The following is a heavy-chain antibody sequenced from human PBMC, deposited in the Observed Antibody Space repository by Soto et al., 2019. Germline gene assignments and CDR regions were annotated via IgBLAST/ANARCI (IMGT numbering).Heavy chain of an antibody. V-gene: IGHV1-18*01. CDR2: ISAYNYNT. J-gene: IGHJ5*02. CDR1: GYTFTSYG. CDR3: ARVVGALGHWFDP. Sequence: QVQLVQSGAEVKKPGASVKVSCKASGYTFTSYGLSWVRQAPGQGLEWMGRISAYNYNTNYAQKLRGRVNMTTDTSTSTAYMELRSLRSDGTAVYYCARVVGALGHWFDPWGQGTLVTVSS. D-gene: IGHD1-26*01.